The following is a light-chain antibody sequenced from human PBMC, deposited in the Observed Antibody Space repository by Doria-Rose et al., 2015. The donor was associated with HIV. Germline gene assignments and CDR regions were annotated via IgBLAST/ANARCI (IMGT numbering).Light chain of an antibody. CDR2: GAS. CDR3: HQYNNWPT. J-gene: IGKJ5*01. Sequence: DIVMTQSPETLSVSPGESATLSCRASQSVSTDLAWYQHKPSQAPRLLIWGASTRATGIPARFSGSGSGTEFTLTISSLQSEDFAIYFCHQYNNWPTFGQGTRLDIK. V-gene: IGKV3-15*01. CDR1: QSVSTD.